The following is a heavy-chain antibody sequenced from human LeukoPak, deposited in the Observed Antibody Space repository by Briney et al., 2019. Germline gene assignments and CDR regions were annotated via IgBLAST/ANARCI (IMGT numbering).Heavy chain of an antibody. V-gene: IGHV4-59*01. D-gene: IGHD6-6*01. Sequence: PSETLSLTCTVSGVSISSYYWSWIRQPPGKGLEWIGYIYYSGSTNYNPSLKSRVTISVDTSKNQFSLKLSSVTAADTAVYYCARTPIIAARPYYYMDVWGKGTTVTVSS. CDR1: GVSISSYY. J-gene: IGHJ6*03. CDR2: IYYSGST. CDR3: ARTPIIAARPYYYMDV.